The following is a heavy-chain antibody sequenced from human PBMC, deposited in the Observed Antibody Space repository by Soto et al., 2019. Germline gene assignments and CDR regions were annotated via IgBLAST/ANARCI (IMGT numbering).Heavy chain of an antibody. D-gene: IGHD3-10*01. CDR2: INPSGGST. CDR3: ARGRITMVRGVIITYWFDP. Sequence: ASVKVSCTASGYTFTSYYMHWVRQAPGQGLEWMGIINPSGGSTSYAQKFQGRVTMTRNTSISTAYMELSSLRSEDTAVYYCARGRITMVRGVIITYWFDPWGQGTLVTVSS. J-gene: IGHJ5*02. V-gene: IGHV1-46*01. CDR1: GYTFTSYY.